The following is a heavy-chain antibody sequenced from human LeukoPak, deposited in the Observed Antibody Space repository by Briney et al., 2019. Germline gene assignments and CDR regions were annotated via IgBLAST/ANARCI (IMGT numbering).Heavy chain of an antibody. D-gene: IGHD6-6*01. J-gene: IGHJ4*02. V-gene: IGHV4-34*01. CDR3: ARASSSSWRCDY. CDR1: GGSFSGYY. CDR2: INHSGST. Sequence: SETLSLTCAVYGGSFSGYYWSWIRQPPGKGLEWIGEINHSGSTNYNPSLKSRVTISVDTSKNQFSLKLSSVTAADTAVYYCARASSSSWRCDYWGQGTLVTVSS.